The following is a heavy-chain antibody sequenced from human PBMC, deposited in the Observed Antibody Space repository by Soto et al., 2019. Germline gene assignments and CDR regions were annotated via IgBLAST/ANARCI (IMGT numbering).Heavy chain of an antibody. CDR2: IIPIFGTA. CDR3: ARDRDGYSYGYEYFDY. D-gene: IGHD5-18*01. CDR1: GGTFSSYA. V-gene: IGHV1-69*12. J-gene: IGHJ4*02. Sequence: QVQLVQSGAEVKKPGSSVKVSCKASGGTFSSYAISWVRQAPGQGLEWMGGIIPIFGTANYAQKFQGRVTITADQSTSTAHMELSSLRSEDTAVYYCARDRDGYSYGYEYFDYWGQGTLVTVSS.